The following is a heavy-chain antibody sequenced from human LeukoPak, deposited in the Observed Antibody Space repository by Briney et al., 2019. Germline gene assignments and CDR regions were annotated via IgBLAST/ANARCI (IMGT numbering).Heavy chain of an antibody. Sequence: SVKVSCKASGFTFSDSAIQWVRQARGQRLEWMGWIVIGSGNANYAQKFQDRLSITRDMSTSIAYMELSSLRSEDTAVYYCAADLSPRMFDPWGQGTLVTVSS. CDR2: IVIGSGNA. CDR1: GFTFSDSA. D-gene: IGHD2-15*01. J-gene: IGHJ5*02. V-gene: IGHV1-58*02. CDR3: AADLSPRMFDP.